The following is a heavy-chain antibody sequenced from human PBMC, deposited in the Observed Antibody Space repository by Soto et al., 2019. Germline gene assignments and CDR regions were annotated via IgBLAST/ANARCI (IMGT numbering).Heavy chain of an antibody. CDR1: RDSLSRTNY. D-gene: IGHD2-21*01. J-gene: IGHJ4*02. CDR3: VRHGGGTFDS. V-gene: IGHV4-4*02. Sequence: QEQLQESGPGLVEPSGTLSLTCAVSRDSLSRTNYWSWVRLPPGEGLEWIGETSQSGVTKYSPSLKCRITITLDKSNNHLSRKLSFVTAADTAVYYCVRHGGGTFDSWGQGIPVTVSS. CDR2: TSQSGVT.